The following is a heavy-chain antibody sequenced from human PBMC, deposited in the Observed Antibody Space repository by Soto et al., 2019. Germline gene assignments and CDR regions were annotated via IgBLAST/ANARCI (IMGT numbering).Heavy chain of an antibody. Sequence: QVQLQQWGAGLLKPSETLSLTCAVYGGSFSGYYWSWIRQPPGKGLEWIGEINHSGSTNYNPSLKRRGTISVDTSKNQFSLKLSSVTAADTAVYYCARALANIVVVPAAIYYYYYGMDVWGQGTTVTVSS. D-gene: IGHD2-2*01. J-gene: IGHJ6*02. CDR1: GGSFSGYY. CDR2: INHSGST. V-gene: IGHV4-34*01. CDR3: ARALANIVVVPAAIYYYYYGMDV.